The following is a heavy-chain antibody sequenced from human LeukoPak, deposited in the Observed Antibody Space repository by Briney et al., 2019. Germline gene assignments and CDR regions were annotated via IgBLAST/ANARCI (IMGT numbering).Heavy chain of an antibody. J-gene: IGHJ6*02. V-gene: IGHV3-23*05. CDR3: ARVSGRILIWPQPFGDGLGV. Sequence: GSLRLSCAASGFNFTRFVMTWVRQAPGRGLECVSAIYTGGHRAYYSDSARGRFTISRDDSKNMLYLQMNSLRAEDTAIYYCARVSGRILIWPQPFGDGLGVWGQGTTVTVSS. CDR2: IYTGGHRA. CDR1: GFNFTRFV. D-gene: IGHD3-10*01.